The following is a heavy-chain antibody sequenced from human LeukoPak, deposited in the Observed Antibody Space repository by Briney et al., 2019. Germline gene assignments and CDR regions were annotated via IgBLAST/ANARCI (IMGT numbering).Heavy chain of an antibody. Sequence: GGSLRLSCAASGFTVSTSHMSWVRQAPGKGLELVSVIYDVGSINYADSVQGRFTISKDNSKNTLYLQVDSLRAEDTAMYFCARGFTAGTAPRVSAPDYWGQGTLVTVSS. CDR2: IYDVGSI. CDR1: GFTVSTSH. D-gene: IGHD6-19*01. CDR3: ARGFTAGTAPRVSAPDY. J-gene: IGHJ4*02. V-gene: IGHV3-66*01.